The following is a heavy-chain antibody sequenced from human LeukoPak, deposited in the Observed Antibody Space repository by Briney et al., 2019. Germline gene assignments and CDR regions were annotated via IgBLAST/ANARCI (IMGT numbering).Heavy chain of an antibody. CDR3: ARASLGSGTKYYFDY. J-gene: IGHJ4*02. Sequence: GGSLRLSCAASGFTFSNYDMHWVRQATGKGLEWVSAISTAGDTYYPGSVKGRFTISRENAKNSLYLQMNSLRAEDTAVYYCARASLGSGTKYYFDYWGQGTLVTVSS. D-gene: IGHD6-19*01. V-gene: IGHV3-13*01. CDR1: GFTFSNYD. CDR2: ISTAGDT.